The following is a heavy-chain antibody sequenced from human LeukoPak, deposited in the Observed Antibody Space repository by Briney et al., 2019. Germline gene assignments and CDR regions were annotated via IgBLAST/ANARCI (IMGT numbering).Heavy chain of an antibody. CDR1: GFTFSSYE. CDR3: AYDSSGYYGAFDI. V-gene: IGHV3-48*03. Sequence: GGSLRLSCAASGFTFSSYEMNWVRQAPGKGLEWVSYISSSGSTIYYADSVKGRFTISRDNAKNSLYLQMNSLRAEDTAVYYCAYDSSGYYGAFDIWGQGTMVTVSS. D-gene: IGHD3-22*01. CDR2: ISSSGSTI. J-gene: IGHJ3*02.